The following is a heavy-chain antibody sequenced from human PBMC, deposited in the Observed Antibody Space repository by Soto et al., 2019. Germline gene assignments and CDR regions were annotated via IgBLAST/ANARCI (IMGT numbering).Heavy chain of an antibody. Sequence: DVQLVESGGGLIQPGESLRLSCAAFGFTISGKKYVAWVRQAPGKGLEWVSALYDLDGSFYAASVKGRFTTSSDSSKNTVYLQMNDLRPDDTAGYYCATWHEREHAYDVWGQGTTVTVSS. CDR3: ATWHEREHAYDV. V-gene: IGHV3-53*01. J-gene: IGHJ3*01. CDR2: LYDLDGS. CDR1: GFTISGKKY. D-gene: IGHD1-1*01.